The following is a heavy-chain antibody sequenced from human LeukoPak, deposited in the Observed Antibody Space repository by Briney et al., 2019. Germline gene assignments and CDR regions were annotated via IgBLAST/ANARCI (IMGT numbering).Heavy chain of an antibody. CDR1: GYTFTDYY. Sequence: ASVKVSCKASGYTFTDYYMHWVRQAPGQGREWMGWINPNNGGTKYAQKFQDRVTMIRDMSISTAYMELSRLRSDDTAVYYCARSTLPVKPVDYWGQGTLVTVST. CDR3: ARSTLPVKPVDY. CDR2: INPNNGGT. D-gene: IGHD2-15*01. J-gene: IGHJ4*02. V-gene: IGHV1-2*02.